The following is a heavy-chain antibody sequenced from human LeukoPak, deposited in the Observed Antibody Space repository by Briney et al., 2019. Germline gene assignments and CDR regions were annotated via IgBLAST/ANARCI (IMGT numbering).Heavy chain of an antibody. D-gene: IGHD2-15*01. CDR1: GFTFSSNW. CDR2: IKPDGSAQ. Sequence: GGSLRLSCATSGFTFSSNWMSWVRHVPGRGLDWVANIKPDGSAQYYAASVKGRFTVSRDNAKNSLYLQMNSLRVEDTAVYYCARDSQAYGSGATIDYWGQGTLVTVSS. V-gene: IGHV3-7*01. CDR3: ARDSQAYGSGATIDY. J-gene: IGHJ4*02.